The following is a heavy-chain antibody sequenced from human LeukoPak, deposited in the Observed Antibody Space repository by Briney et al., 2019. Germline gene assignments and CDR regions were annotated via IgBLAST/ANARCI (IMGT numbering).Heavy chain of an antibody. J-gene: IGHJ4*02. CDR1: GYTFTDYY. CDR2: TSPKGAGA. Sequence: ASVKVSCKVSGYTFTDYYIHWVRQAPGQGLEWMGWTSPKGAGAMSAQKFQGRITITGDTSTSTVYMELDRLTLDDTAVYYCARDNYGILDYWGQGTLVTVSS. D-gene: IGHD4-17*01. CDR3: ARDNYGILDY. V-gene: IGHV1-2*02.